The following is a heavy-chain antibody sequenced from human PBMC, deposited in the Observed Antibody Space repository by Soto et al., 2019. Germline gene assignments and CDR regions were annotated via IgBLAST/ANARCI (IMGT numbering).Heavy chain of an antibody. D-gene: IGHD2-2*01. CDR1: GFTFSSYG. Sequence: GGSLRLSCAASGFTFSSYGMHWVRQAPGKGLEWVAVIWYDGSNKYYADSVKGRFTISRDNSKNTLYLQMNSLRAEDTAVYYCARDGVPAAFDYWGQGTLVTVSS. V-gene: IGHV3-33*01. CDR3: ARDGVPAAFDY. CDR2: IWYDGSNK. J-gene: IGHJ4*02.